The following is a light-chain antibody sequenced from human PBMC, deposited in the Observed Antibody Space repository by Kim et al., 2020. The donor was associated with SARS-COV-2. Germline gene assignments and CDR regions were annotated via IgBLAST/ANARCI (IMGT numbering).Light chain of an antibody. CDR1: QSVSSY. J-gene: IGKJ4*01. CDR3: QQRSNWLT. V-gene: IGKV3-11*01. Sequence: SLSPGERATRSCRASQSVSSYLAWYQQKPGQAPRRLIYDASNRATGIPARFSGSGSGTDFTLTISSLEPEDFAVYYCQQRSNWLTFGGGTKVDIK. CDR2: DAS.